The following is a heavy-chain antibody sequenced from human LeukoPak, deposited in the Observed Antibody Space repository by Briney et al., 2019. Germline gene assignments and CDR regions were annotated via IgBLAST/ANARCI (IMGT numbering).Heavy chain of an antibody. Sequence: PSETLSFTCAVYGGSFSGYYWSWIRQPPGKGLEWIGEINHSGSTNYNPSLKSRVTISVDTSKNQFSLKLSSVTAADTAVYYCARGRGYCSGGSCYGRHYFDYWGQGTLVTVSS. CDR3: ARGRGYCSGGSCYGRHYFDY. D-gene: IGHD2-15*01. J-gene: IGHJ4*02. CDR1: GGSFSGYY. CDR2: INHSGST. V-gene: IGHV4-34*01.